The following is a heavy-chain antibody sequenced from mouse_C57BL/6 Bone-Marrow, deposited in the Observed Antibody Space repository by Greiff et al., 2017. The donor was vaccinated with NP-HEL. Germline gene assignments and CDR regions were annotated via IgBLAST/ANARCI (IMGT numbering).Heavy chain of an antibody. CDR1: GYTFTSYW. Sequence: QVQLQQPGAELVMPGASVKLSCKASGYTFTSYWMHWVKQRPGQGLEWIGEIDPSDSYTNYNQKFKGKSTLTVDKSSSTAYMQLSSLTSEDSAVYYCARPRSRFPYYFDYWGQGTTLTVSS. CDR3: ARPRSRFPYYFDY. J-gene: IGHJ2*01. CDR2: IDPSDSYT. V-gene: IGHV1-69*01.